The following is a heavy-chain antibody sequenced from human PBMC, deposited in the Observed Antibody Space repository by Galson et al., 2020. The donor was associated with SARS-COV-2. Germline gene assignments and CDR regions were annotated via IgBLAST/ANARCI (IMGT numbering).Heavy chain of an antibody. J-gene: IGHJ6*02. V-gene: IGHV3-7*01. Sequence: GESLKISCAASGFTFSSYWMSWVRQAPGKGLEWVANIKQDGSEKYYVDSVKGRFTISRDNAKNSLYLQMNSLRAEDTAVYYCARRTTYYDILTGYSYGMDVWGQGTTVTVSS. CDR2: IKQDGSEK. CDR3: ARRTTYYDILTGYSYGMDV. D-gene: IGHD3-9*01. CDR1: GFTFSSYW.